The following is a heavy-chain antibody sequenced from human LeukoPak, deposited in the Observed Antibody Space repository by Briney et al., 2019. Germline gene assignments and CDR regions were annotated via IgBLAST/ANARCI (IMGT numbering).Heavy chain of an antibody. CDR2: INHGGST. Sequence: SETLSLTCAVYGGSFSGYYWSWIRQPPGKGLEWIGEINHGGSTNYNPSLKSRVTTSVDTSKNQVSLKVTSVTAADTAVYYCARGPHCSGGSCYSPAFDYWGQGTLVTVSS. CDR3: ARGPHCSGGSCYSPAFDY. D-gene: IGHD2-15*01. J-gene: IGHJ4*02. CDR1: GGSFSGYY. V-gene: IGHV4-34*01.